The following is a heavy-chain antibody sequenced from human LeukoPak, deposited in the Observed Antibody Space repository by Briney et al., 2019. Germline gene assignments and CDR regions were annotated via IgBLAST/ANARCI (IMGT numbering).Heavy chain of an antibody. Sequence: SETLSLTCTVSGDSLNTYYWTWIRQTPGKELEWIGFVASSGPSNYNPSLKSRVSISIDPSKNQFSLALTSVTPADTAVYYCARVVRGVVTSNWFDPWGQGTLVSVSS. CDR3: ARVVRGVVTSNWFDP. V-gene: IGHV4-59*01. CDR1: GDSLNTYY. D-gene: IGHD2-21*02. J-gene: IGHJ5*02. CDR2: VASSGPS.